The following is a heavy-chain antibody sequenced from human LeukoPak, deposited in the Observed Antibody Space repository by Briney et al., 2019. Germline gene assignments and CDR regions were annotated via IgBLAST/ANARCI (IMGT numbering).Heavy chain of an antibody. CDR2: IIPIFDKP. Sequence: ASVKVSCKASGGTFSSYAISWVRQAPGQGLEWMGSIIPIFDKPKYAQKFQGRVTITADKSTSIAYMELSRLRSEDTAVYYCARDRVAVPGTFDYWGQGTLLTVST. D-gene: IGHD6-19*01. CDR3: ARDRVAVPGTFDY. CDR1: GGTFSSYA. V-gene: IGHV1-69*04. J-gene: IGHJ4*02.